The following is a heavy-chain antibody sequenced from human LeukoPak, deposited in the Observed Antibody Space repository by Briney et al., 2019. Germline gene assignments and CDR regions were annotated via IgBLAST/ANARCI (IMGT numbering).Heavy chain of an antibody. V-gene: IGHV4-39*07. CDR1: GGSISSGSYY. D-gene: IGHD2-15*01. J-gene: IGHJ4*02. CDR2: IYYSGST. CDR3: ARAVLGYCSGRSCYSGYYFDY. Sequence: SETLSLTCTVSGGSISSGSYYWGWIRQPPGKGLEWIGSIYYSGSTYYNPSLKSRVTISVDTSKNQFSLKLSSVTAADTAVYYCARAVLGYCSGRSCYSGYYFDYWGQGTLVTVSS.